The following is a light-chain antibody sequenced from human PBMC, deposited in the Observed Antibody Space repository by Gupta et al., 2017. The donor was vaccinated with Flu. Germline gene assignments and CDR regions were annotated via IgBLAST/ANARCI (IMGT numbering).Light chain of an antibody. CDR3: QQEDQWPRT. CDR1: QSVSNN. Sequence: IVMTQSPATLSVSPGERATLSCRASQSVSNNLGWYQQKPGQAPRLLMFDASSRVPGVPARFSDSGSGTDFTLTISSLQPEDFATYYCQQEDQWPRTFGQGTKVEIK. V-gene: IGKV3-15*01. J-gene: IGKJ1*01. CDR2: DAS.